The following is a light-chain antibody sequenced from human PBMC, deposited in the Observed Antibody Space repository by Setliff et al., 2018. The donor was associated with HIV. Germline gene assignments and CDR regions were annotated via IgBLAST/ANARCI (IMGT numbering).Light chain of an antibody. J-gene: IGLJ1*01. CDR2: SSN. CDR1: SSNIGSNT. CDR3: AAWDDSLNGYV. Sequence: QSVLTQPPSASGTPGQRVTISCSGSSSNIGSNTVNWYQQLPGTAPKLLIYSSNQRPSGVPDRFSGSKSGTSASLAISGLQSEDEADYYCAAWDDSLNGYVFGTGTKVT. V-gene: IGLV1-44*01.